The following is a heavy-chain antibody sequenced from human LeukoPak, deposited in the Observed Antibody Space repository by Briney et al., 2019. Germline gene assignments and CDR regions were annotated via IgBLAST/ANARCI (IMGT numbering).Heavy chain of an antibody. J-gene: IGHJ5*02. CDR2: ISGDGDNT. CDR1: GFTLDDYA. Sequence: GGSLRLSCVASGFTLDDYALHWVRQAPGKGLKWISLISGDGDNTYYAESVKGRFTISRDNSKNSLYLQMSSLRPEDTAFYYCAKGVRSGTYYNCFDPWGQGTLVTVSS. CDR3: AKGVRSGTYYNCFDP. D-gene: IGHD3-10*01. V-gene: IGHV3-43*02.